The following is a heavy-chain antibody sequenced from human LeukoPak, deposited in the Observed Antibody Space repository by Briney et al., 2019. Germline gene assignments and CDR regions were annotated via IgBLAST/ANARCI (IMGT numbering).Heavy chain of an antibody. V-gene: IGHV1-2*02. J-gene: IGHJ6*02. CDR3: ARGYSGYDRTPYYYGMDV. Sequence: GASLKVSCTASGSTVTSYYMHWVRQWPGQGLEWSVWMNANSGCTGYAQKFQGRVTMTRDTSISTAYMELRRLRSDCTAVYYCARGYSGYDRTPYYYGMDVWGQGTTVTVSS. CDR1: GSTVTSYY. D-gene: IGHD5-12*01. CDR2: MNANSGCT.